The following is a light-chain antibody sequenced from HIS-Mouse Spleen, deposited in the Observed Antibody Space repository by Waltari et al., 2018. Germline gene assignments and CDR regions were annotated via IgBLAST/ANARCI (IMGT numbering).Light chain of an antibody. Sequence: QSVLTQPPSASGTPGQRVTIFCSGSSSNIGSNYVYWYQQLPGTAPKLLSYRNNQRPSGVPDRCSGSKSGTSASLAISGLRSEDEADYYCAAWDDSLSGPVFGGGTKLTVL. CDR1: SSNIGSNY. J-gene: IGLJ3*02. CDR3: AAWDDSLSGPV. CDR2: RNN. V-gene: IGLV1-47*01.